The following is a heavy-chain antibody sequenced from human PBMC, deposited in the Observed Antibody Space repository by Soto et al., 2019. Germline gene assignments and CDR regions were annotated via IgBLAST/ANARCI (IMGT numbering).Heavy chain of an antibody. CDR3: AKGRRITGTTMYY. V-gene: IGHV3-23*01. J-gene: IGHJ4*02. CDR1: GFTFSSYA. D-gene: IGHD1-7*01. CDR2: ISGSGGST. Sequence: GGSLRLSCAASGFTFSSYAMSWVRQAPGKGLEWVSAISGSGGSTSYADSVKGRFTISRDNSKNTLYLQMNSLRAEDTAVYYCAKGRRITGTTMYYWGQGTLVTVSS.